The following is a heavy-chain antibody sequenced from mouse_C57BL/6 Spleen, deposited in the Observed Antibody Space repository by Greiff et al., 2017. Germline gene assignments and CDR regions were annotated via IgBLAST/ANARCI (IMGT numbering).Heavy chain of an antibody. Sequence: VKLVESGPGLVAPSQSLSITCTVSGFSLTSYGVHWVRQPPGKGLEWLVVIWSDGSTTYNSALKSRLSISKDNSKSQVFLKMNSLQTDDTAMYYCARHVYDGYYEGYAMDYWGQGTSVTVSS. CDR1: GFSLTSYG. CDR2: IWSDGST. D-gene: IGHD2-3*01. V-gene: IGHV2-6-1*01. J-gene: IGHJ4*01. CDR3: ARHVYDGYYEGYAMDY.